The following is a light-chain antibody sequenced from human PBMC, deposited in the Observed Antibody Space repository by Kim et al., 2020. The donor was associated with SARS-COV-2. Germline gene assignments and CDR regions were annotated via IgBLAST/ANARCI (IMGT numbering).Light chain of an antibody. V-gene: IGKV4-1*01. Sequence: DIVMTQSPDSLAVSLGERVTINCRSGQSVLDFSSNKNYLTWYQQRAGQPPKLLIYWASTRQSGVPDRFSGGGSGTDFTLTISSLQAEDVAVYYCQQYYSSPWTFGQGTKVDIK. J-gene: IGKJ1*01. CDR2: WAS. CDR3: QQYYSSPWT. CDR1: QSVLDFSSNKNY.